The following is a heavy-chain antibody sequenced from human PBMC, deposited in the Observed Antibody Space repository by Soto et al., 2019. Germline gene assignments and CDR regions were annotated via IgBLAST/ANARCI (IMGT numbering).Heavy chain of an antibody. CDR3: ARLPYAITIFGVVPDY. CDR2: IYFTGST. Sequence: SETLSLTCTISGGSISSSIYYWGWIRQPPGKGLEWIASIYFTGSTYYNPSLKSRVTISVDTSKNQFSLKLSSVTAADTAVYYCARLPYAITIFGVVPDYWGQGTLVTVSS. D-gene: IGHD3-3*01. V-gene: IGHV4-39*01. CDR1: GGSISSSIYY. J-gene: IGHJ4*02.